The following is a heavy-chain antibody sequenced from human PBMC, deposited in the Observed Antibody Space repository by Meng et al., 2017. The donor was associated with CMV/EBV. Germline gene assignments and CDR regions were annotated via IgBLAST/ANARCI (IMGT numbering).Heavy chain of an antibody. CDR1: WFSLGESGMG. CDR2: SYWDDAK. J-gene: IGHJ4*02. Sequence: LMESCLSFVKPSMTLPMHCKLSWFSLGESGMGLGWVRQHPGKAMEWLAISYWDDAKRYSPCLKSRLTIPKNTSTNQVVLTMTYMDPVDTATYYCARPYDSSGYYLGYFDYWGQGTLVTVSS. D-gene: IGHD3-22*01. V-gene: IGHV2-5*02. CDR3: ARPYDSSGYYLGYFDY.